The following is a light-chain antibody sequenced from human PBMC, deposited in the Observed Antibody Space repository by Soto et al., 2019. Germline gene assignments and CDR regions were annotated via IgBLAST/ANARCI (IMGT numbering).Light chain of an antibody. V-gene: IGLV2-23*02. CDR3: CSYAGSSTFYV. CDR1: SSDVGSYNL. Sequence: SVLTQPASVSVSPGQSITISCTGTSSDVGSYNLVSWYQQHPGKAPKLMIYEVSKWPSGVSNRFSGSKSGNTASLTISGLQAEDEADYYCCSYAGSSTFYVFGTGTRSPS. CDR2: EVS. J-gene: IGLJ1*01.